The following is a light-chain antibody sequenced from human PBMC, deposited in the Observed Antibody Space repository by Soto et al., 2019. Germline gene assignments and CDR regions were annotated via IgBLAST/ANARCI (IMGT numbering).Light chain of an antibody. CDR2: DVI. CDR1: GSDIGAYNY. V-gene: IGLV2-8*01. J-gene: IGLJ3*02. CDR3: GAWDDSLSGWV. Sequence: QSALTQPPSASGSPGQSVTISCTGTGSDIGAYNYVSWYQQYPGKAPKVMIYDVIKRPSGVPDRFSASKSGTSASLAISGLRSDDEADYYCGAWDDSLSGWVFGGGTKLTVL.